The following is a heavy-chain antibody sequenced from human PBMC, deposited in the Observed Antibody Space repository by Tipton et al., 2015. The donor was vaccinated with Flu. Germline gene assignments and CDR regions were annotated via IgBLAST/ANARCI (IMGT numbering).Heavy chain of an antibody. J-gene: IGHJ4*02. Sequence: SLRLSCAASGFTFSNAWMSWVRQAPGKGLEWVGRVKSQTDGGTAEFPAPMKGRFTISRDDSSNMLYMQMNSLKTEDTYVYYCATQPLGSCSGGACYAFLGFCGQGTLLTVYS. CDR2: VKSQTDGGTA. CDR3: ATQPLGSCSGGACYAFLGF. CDR1: GFTFSNAW. V-gene: IGHV3-15*01. D-gene: IGHD2-15*01.